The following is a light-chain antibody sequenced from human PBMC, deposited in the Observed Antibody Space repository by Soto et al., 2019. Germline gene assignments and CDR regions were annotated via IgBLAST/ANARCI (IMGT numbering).Light chain of an antibody. CDR3: AAWDDSLNGLV. CDR2: SNN. Sequence: QSVLTQPPSASGTPGQRVTISCSGSSSNIGSNTVNWYQQLPGTAPKLLISSNNQRPSGVPDRFSGSKSGTSASLAISGLQSEDEADYYCAAWDDSLNGLVFGRGTKLTVL. CDR1: SSNIGSNT. V-gene: IGLV1-44*01. J-gene: IGLJ3*02.